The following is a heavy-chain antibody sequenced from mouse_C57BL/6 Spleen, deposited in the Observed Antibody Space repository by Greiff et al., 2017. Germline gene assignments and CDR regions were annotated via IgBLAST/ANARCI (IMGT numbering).Heavy chain of an antibody. CDR2: INPSSGYT. J-gene: IGHJ4*01. V-gene: IGHV1-7*01. CDR3: ARGEEHDGYRMDY. D-gene: IGHD2-3*01. CDR1: GYTFTSYW. Sequence: QVQLKESGAELAKPGASVKLSCKASGYTFTSYWMHWVKQRPGQGLEWIGYINPSSGYTKYNQKFKDKATLTADKSSSTAYMQLSSLTYEDSAVYYCARGEEHDGYRMDYWGQGTSVTVSS.